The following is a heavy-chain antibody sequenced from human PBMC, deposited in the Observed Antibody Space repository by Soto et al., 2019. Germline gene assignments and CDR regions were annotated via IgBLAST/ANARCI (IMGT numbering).Heavy chain of an antibody. CDR1: GFTFSAFW. CDR3: ATEKYWYFDY. J-gene: IGHJ4*02. CDR2: VKPDGSDK. V-gene: IGHV3-7*01. Sequence: GGSLRLSCAASGFTFSAFWMSWVRQAPGKGLEWVANVKPDGSDKYYVDSVKGRFTISRDNAKDSLYLQMNSLRAEDTAVYYCATEKYWYFDYWGQGALVTVSS. D-gene: IGHD2-8*02.